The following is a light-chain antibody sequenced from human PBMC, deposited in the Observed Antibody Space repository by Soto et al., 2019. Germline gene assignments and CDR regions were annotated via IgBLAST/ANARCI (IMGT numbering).Light chain of an antibody. J-gene: IGLJ1*01. Sequence: QLVLTQPPSVSGAPGQRITISCTGSSSNFGAGYDVHWYQQLPGTAPKLLIYANSNRPSGVPDRFSGSKSGTSASLAISGLQSEDESDYYCAAWDDTLKRYVFGTGTKLTVL. V-gene: IGLV1-40*01. CDR2: ANS. CDR1: SSNFGAGYD. CDR3: AAWDDTLKRYV.